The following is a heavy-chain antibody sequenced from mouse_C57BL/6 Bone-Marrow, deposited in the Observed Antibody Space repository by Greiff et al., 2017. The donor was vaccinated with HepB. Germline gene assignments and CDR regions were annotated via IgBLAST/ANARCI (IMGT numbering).Heavy chain of an antibody. D-gene: IGHD2-12*01. CDR1: GFNIKDDY. CDR3: TGETTFFDY. V-gene: IGHV14-4*01. CDR2: IDPENGDT. J-gene: IGHJ2*01. Sequence: EVQLQQSGAELVRPRASVKLSCTASGFNIKDDYMHWVKQRPEQGLEWIGWIDPENGDTEYASKFQGKATITADTSSNTAYLQLSSLTSEDTAVYYCTGETTFFDYWGQGTTLTVSS.